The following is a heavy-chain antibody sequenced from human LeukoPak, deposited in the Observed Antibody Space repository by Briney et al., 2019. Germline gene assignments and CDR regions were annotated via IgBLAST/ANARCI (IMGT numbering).Heavy chain of an antibody. D-gene: IGHD3-10*01. CDR2: ISSSGSTI. V-gene: IGHV3-11*04. J-gene: IGHJ6*03. CDR3: ARDAYGSGSSYYYYMDV. Sequence: PGGSLRLSCAASGFTFSDNYMSWIRQAPGKGLKWVSYISSSGSTIYYADSVKGRFTISRDNAKNSLYLQMNSLRAEDTAVYYCARDAYGSGSSYYYYMDVWGKGTTVTISS. CDR1: GFTFSDNY.